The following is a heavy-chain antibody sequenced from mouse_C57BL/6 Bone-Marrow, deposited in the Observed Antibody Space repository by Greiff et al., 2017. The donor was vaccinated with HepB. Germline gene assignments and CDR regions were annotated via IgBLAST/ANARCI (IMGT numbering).Heavy chain of an antibody. D-gene: IGHD2-1*01. CDR2: IDPSDSYT. CDR3: ARYYGTYFDY. CDR1: GYTFTSYC. Sequence: VQLQQPGAELVMPGASVKLSCKASGYTFTSYCMHWVKQRPGQGLEWIGEIDPSDSYTNYNQKFKGKSTLTVDKSSSTAYMQLSSLTSEDSAVYYCARYYGTYFDYWGQGTTLTVSS. V-gene: IGHV1-69*01. J-gene: IGHJ2*01.